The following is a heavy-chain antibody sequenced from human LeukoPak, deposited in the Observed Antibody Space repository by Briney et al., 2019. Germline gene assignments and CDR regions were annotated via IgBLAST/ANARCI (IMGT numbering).Heavy chain of an antibody. CDR3: AKEIVAPGPFFDS. CDR2: ISYDGSNK. D-gene: IGHD1-1*01. CDR1: GFTFSSYS. J-gene: IGHJ4*01. Sequence: GGSLRLSCAASGFTFSSYSMNWVRQAPGKGLEWVAVISYDGSNKYYADSVKGRFTISRDNSKNTLYLQMNSLRAEDTAVYYCAKEIVAPGPFFDSWGQEPWSPSPQ. V-gene: IGHV3-30*18.